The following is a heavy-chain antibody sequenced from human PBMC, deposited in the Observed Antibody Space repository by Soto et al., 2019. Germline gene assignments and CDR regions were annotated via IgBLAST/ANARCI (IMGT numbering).Heavy chain of an antibody. CDR3: AKSPNFYCSSYHCYKYYFDY. Sequence: QVQLVESGGGVVQPGRSLRLSCAASGFTFSSYGIHWVRQAPGKGLEWVALISYDGSDKYYSDSVRGRFTISRDNSMNTLYLQMNSLRTEDTAVYYCAKSPNFYCSSYHCYKYYFDYWGQGTLVTVSS. J-gene: IGHJ4*02. CDR2: ISYDGSDK. D-gene: IGHD2-2*01. V-gene: IGHV3-30*18. CDR1: GFTFSSYG.